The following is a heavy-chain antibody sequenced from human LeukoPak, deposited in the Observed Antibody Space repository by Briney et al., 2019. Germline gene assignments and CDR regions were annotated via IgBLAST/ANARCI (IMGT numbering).Heavy chain of an antibody. CDR3: TRDRYDILTGYNPLGSFDI. CDR2: INTDASST. CDR1: GFTFSSYA. D-gene: IGHD3-9*01. Sequence: GGSLRLSCAASGFTFSSYAMSWVRQAPGKGLVWVSRINTDASSTTYADSAKGRFTISRDNAKNALYLQMNSLRVEDTAVYYCTRDRYDILTGYNPLGSFDIWGQGTMVTVSS. V-gene: IGHV3-74*01. J-gene: IGHJ3*02.